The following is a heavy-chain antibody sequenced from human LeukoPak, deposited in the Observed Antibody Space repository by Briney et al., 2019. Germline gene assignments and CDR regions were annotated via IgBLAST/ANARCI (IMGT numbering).Heavy chain of an antibody. V-gene: IGHV3-21*01. D-gene: IGHD4-17*01. Sequence: GGSLRLSCAASGFTFSSYSMNWVRQAPGKGLEWVSTISGSSRYIYIADSVRGRFTISRDNAKNSLYLQMNSLRAEDTAVYYCARRINTGDDGNDYWGQGTLVTVSS. J-gene: IGHJ4*02. CDR3: ARRINTGDDGNDY. CDR1: GFTFSSYS. CDR2: ISGSSRYI.